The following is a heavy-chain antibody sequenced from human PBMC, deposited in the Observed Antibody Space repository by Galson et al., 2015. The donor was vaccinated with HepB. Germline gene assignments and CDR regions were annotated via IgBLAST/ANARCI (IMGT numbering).Heavy chain of an antibody. CDR3: ARGSSITGTPKPFDH. D-gene: IGHD1-20*01. CDR2: LNSNSGGT. V-gene: IGHV1-2*02. Sequence: SVKVSCKASGYTLTGHYMHWVRQAPGQGLEWMGWLNSNSGGTKYAQKFRGRVTMTRDTSISTAYMELSRLRSDDTAVYYCARGSSITGTPKPFDHWGQGTLVTVSS. CDR1: GYTLTGHY. J-gene: IGHJ4*02.